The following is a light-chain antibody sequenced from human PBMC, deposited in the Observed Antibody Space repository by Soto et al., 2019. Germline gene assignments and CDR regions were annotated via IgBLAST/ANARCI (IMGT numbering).Light chain of an antibody. Sequence: EVVLTQSPGTLSLSPGEGATLSCRASQSIRSNYLAWYQQKPGQAPRLLIHGASNRATGIPDRFSGSGSGADFTLTISRLEPEDFAVYYCQQYDASPRTFGQGTKVEIK. CDR1: QSIRSNY. V-gene: IGKV3-20*01. CDR3: QQYDASPRT. J-gene: IGKJ1*01. CDR2: GAS.